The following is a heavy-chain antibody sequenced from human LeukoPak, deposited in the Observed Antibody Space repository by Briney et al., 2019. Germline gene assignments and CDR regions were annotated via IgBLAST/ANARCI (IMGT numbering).Heavy chain of an antibody. CDR2: INPNSGGT. Sequence: VASVKVSCKASGYTFTGYYMHWVRQAPGQGLEWMGWINPNSGGTNYAQKFQGRVTMTRDTSISTAYMELSRLRSDDTAVYYCARRWFGELLSNPPPLDYWGQGTLVTVSS. V-gene: IGHV1-2*02. CDR3: ARRWFGELLSNPPPLDY. J-gene: IGHJ4*02. D-gene: IGHD3-10*01. CDR1: GYTFTGYY.